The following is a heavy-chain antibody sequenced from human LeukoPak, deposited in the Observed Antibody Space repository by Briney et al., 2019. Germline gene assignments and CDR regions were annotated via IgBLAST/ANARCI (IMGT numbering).Heavy chain of an antibody. V-gene: IGHV5-51*01. CDR2: IYPGDSDT. D-gene: IGHD6-13*01. J-gene: IGHJ4*02. CDR3: ARLGDSSWYYYSIGPR. CDR1: GYSFTTYW. Sequence: GESLKISCKGSGYSFTTYWIGWVRQMPGKGLEWMGIIYPGDSDTRYSPSFQGQVTISADKSISTAYLQWSSLKASDTAMYYCARLGDSSWYYYSIGPRWGQGTLVTVSS.